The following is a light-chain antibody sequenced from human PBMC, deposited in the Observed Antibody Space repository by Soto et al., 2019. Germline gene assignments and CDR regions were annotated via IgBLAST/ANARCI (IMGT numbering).Light chain of an antibody. J-gene: IGKJ1*01. CDR2: GAS. Sequence: EILLTQSPGTLSLSPGERATLSCRASQSVSSSYLAWYQQKPGQAPRLLIYGASSRATGIPDRFSGSGSGTDFTLTISRLEPEDFAVYYCRQYGSSPTFGQGTKWIS. CDR3: RQYGSSPT. CDR1: QSVSSSY. V-gene: IGKV3-20*01.